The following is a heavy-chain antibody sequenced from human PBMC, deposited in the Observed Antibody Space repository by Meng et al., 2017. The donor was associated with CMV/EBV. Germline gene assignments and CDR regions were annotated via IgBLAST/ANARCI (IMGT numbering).Heavy chain of an antibody. V-gene: IGHV4-34*01. Sequence: SQTLSLTCAVYGGSFSGYYWSWIRQPPGKGLEWIGEINHSGSTNYNPSLKSRVTISVDTSKNQFSLKLSSVTAADTAAYYCARGRDCSSTSCYRGSIDYWGQGTLVTVSS. D-gene: IGHD2-2*01. CDR1: GGSFSGYY. CDR2: INHSGST. J-gene: IGHJ4*02. CDR3: ARGRDCSSTSCYRGSIDY.